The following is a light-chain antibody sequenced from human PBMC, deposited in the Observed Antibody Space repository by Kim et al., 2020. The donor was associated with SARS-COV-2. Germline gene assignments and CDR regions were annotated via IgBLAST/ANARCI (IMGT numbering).Light chain of an antibody. CDR3: GTWDSSLSAGV. CDR2: DNN. V-gene: IGLV1-51*01. J-gene: IGLJ3*02. Sequence: GQKVTSSCSGSSCNIGNNYVSWYQQRPGTAPKLLIYDNNKRPSGIPDRFSGSKSGTSATLGITGLQTGDEADYYCGTWDSSLSAGVFGGGTQLTVL. CDR1: SCNIGNNY.